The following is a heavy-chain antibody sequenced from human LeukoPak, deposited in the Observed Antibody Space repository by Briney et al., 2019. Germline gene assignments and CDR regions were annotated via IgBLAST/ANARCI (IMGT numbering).Heavy chain of an antibody. CDR2: IYYSGST. V-gene: IGHV4-31*03. J-gene: IGHJ3*02. CDR1: GGSISSGDYY. Sequence: SQTLSLTCTVSGGSISSGDYYWSWIRQHPGKGLEWIGYIYYSGSTYYNPSLKSRVTISVDTSKNQFSLKLSSVTAADTAVYYCARELSRVGDAFDIWGQGTMVTVSS. D-gene: IGHD1-26*01. CDR3: ARELSRVGDAFDI.